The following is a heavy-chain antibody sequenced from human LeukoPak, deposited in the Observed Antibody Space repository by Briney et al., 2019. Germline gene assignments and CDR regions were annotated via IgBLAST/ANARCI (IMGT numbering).Heavy chain of an antibody. CDR2: IYYSGST. J-gene: IGHJ5*02. Sequence: SETLSLTCTVSGGSISSSSYYWGWIRQPPGKGLEWIGSIYYSGSTYYNPSLKSRVTISVDTSKNQFSLKLSSVTAADTAVYYCARLPIVVVVAANNWFDPWGQGTLVTVSS. D-gene: IGHD2-15*01. CDR3: ARLPIVVVVAANNWFDP. V-gene: IGHV4-39*01. CDR1: GGSISSSSYY.